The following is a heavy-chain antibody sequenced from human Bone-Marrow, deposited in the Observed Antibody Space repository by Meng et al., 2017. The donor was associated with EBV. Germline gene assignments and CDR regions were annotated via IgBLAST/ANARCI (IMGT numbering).Heavy chain of an antibody. D-gene: IGHD2-15*01. CDR3: ARMLGYCSGGSCSQPY. CDR2: INHSGST. CDR1: GGSFSGYY. V-gene: IGHV4-34*01. Sequence: QVQLQQWGAGLLKPSETLSLICAGYGGSFSGYYWSWIRQPPGKGLEWIGEINHSGSTNYNPSLKSRVTISVDTSKNQFSLKLSSVTAADTAVYYCARMLGYCSGGSCSQPYWGQGTLVTVSS. J-gene: IGHJ4*02.